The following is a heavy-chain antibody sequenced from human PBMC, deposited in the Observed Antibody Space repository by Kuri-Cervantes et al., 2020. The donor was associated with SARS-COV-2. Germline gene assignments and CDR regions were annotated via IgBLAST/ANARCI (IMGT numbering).Heavy chain of an antibody. J-gene: IGHJ6*02. D-gene: IGHD5-12*01. CDR1: GFTFRSYA. CDR3: ARDRGSYSGYGPNLSYYYYGMDV. V-gene: IGHV3-21*01. Sequence: GEFLKIPCGAFGFTFRSYAMNWVRQAPGKGLEWVSSISSSNSYTYYADSVKGRFTISRNNAKNSLYLQMNSLRAEDTAVYYCARDRGSYSGYGPNLSYYYYGMDVWGQGTTVTVSS. CDR2: ISSSNSYT.